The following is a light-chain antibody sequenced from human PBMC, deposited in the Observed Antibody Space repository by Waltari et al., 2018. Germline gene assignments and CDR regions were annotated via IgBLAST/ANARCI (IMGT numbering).Light chain of an antibody. J-gene: IGKJ1*01. V-gene: IGKV3-20*01. CDR3: QHYVRLPAT. Sequence: EIVLTQSPGTLSLSPGERATLSCRASPSVSRALAWSQQKPGQAPRLRIYGTSNRATGIPDRFSGSGSGTDFSLTISRLEPEDVAVYFCQHYVRLPATFGQGTKVEIK. CDR2: GTS. CDR1: PSVSRA.